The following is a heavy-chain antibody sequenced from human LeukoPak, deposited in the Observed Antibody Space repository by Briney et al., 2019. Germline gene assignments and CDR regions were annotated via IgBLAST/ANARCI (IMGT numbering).Heavy chain of an antibody. CDR3: AKDRAFDWLLQRGRFDP. V-gene: IGHV3-30*02. J-gene: IGHJ5*02. CDR1: GFTFSSYG. D-gene: IGHD3-9*01. CDR2: IRYDGSNK. Sequence: GGSLRLSCAASGFTFSSYGMHWVRQAPGKGLEWMAFIRYDGSNKYCADSVKGRFTISRDNSKNTLYLQMNSLRAEDTAVYYCAKDRAFDWLLQRGRFDPWGQGTLVTVSS.